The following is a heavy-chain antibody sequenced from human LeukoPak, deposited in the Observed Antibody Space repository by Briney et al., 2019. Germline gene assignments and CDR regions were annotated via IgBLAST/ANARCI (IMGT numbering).Heavy chain of an antibody. D-gene: IGHD3-16*02. CDR1: GFTFSSYA. Sequence: GGSLRLSCEASGFTFSSYAMHWVRQAPGKGLEWVAVISYDGSNKYYADSVKGRFTVSRDNSKNTLYLQMNSLRAEDTAVYYCARVLTMDMITFGGVIVDEYYFDYWGQGTLVTVSS. CDR2: ISYDGSNK. V-gene: IGHV3-30*14. CDR3: ARVLTMDMITFGGVIVDEYYFDY. J-gene: IGHJ4*02.